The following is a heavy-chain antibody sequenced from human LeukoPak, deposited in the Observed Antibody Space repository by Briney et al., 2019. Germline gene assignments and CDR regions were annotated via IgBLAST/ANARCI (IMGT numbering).Heavy chain of an antibody. Sequence: AASVKVSCKASGYTFTGYYMHWVRQAPGQGLEWMGWINPNSGGTNYAQKFQGWVTMTRDTSISTAYMELSRLRSDDTAVYYCARDRAAAGLNFDYWGQGTLVTVSS. V-gene: IGHV1-2*04. D-gene: IGHD6-13*01. J-gene: IGHJ4*02. CDR2: INPNSGGT. CDR3: ARDRAAAGLNFDY. CDR1: GYTFTGYY.